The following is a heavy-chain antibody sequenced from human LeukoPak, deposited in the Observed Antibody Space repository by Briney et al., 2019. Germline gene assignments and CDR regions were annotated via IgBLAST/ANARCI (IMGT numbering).Heavy chain of an antibody. CDR3: ARENGRDYYDSSGYFDY. Sequence: EASVKVSCKASGYTFTGYYMHWVRQAPGQGLEWMGWINPNSGGTNYAQKFQGRVTMTRDTSISTAYMELSRLRSDDTAVYYCARENGRDYYDSSGYFDYWGQGTLVTVSS. V-gene: IGHV1-2*02. CDR1: GYTFTGYY. J-gene: IGHJ4*02. D-gene: IGHD3-22*01. CDR2: INPNSGGT.